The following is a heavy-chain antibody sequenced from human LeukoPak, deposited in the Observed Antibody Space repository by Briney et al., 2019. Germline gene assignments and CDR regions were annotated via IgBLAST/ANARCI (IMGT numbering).Heavy chain of an antibody. CDR2: IRYDRNNK. D-gene: IGHD1-1*01. CDR3: ARELNGAFDP. Sequence: GGSLRLSCAESGFTLSRDGMQWVRQAPGKGVAWVAFIRYDRNNKYYAASVKGPFTISRDNSKTTLYLQINSLRAEATAVYYCARELNGAFDPWGQGTLVTVSS. V-gene: IGHV3-30*02. J-gene: IGHJ5*02. CDR1: GFTLSRDG.